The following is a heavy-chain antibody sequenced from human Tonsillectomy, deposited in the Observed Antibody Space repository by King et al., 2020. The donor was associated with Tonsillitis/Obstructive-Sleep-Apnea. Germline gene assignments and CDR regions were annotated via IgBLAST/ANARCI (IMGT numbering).Heavy chain of an antibody. Sequence: VQLVQSGAEVKKPGASVKVSCKASGYTFTSYYMHWVRQAPGQGLEWMGIINPSGGSTSYAQKFQGRVTMTRDTSTSTGYMELSSLRSEDTAVYYCARLYCSSTSCYGWYFDYWGQGTLVTVSS. V-gene: IGHV1-46*01. CDR2: INPSGGST. J-gene: IGHJ4*02. D-gene: IGHD2-2*01. CDR3: ARLYCSSTSCYGWYFDY. CDR1: GYTFTSYY.